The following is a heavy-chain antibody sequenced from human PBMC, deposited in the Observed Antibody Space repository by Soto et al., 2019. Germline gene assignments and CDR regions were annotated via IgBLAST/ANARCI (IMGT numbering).Heavy chain of an antibody. Sequence: SVKVSCKTSGGTFSSYAISWVRQAPGQGLEWMGGIIPIFGTANYTQKFQGRVTITADESTSTAYMDLRSLTSEDTAIYYCAKSAPMDAGDKYYYDFWGLGALVTVSS. CDR3: AKSAPMDAGDKYYYDF. V-gene: IGHV1-69*13. CDR2: IIPIFGTA. CDR1: GGTFSSYA. J-gene: IGHJ4*02. D-gene: IGHD4-17*01.